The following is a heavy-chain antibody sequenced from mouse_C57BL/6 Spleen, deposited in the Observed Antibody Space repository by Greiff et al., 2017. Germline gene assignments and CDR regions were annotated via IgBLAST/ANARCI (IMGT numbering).Heavy chain of an antibody. V-gene: IGHV1-64*01. D-gene: IGHD1-1*01. CDR2: IHPDSGRT. J-gene: IGHJ3*01. CDR3: AASGSRYGAWFAY. CDR1: GYTFTSYW. Sequence: QVQLQQPGAELVKPGASVKLSCKASGYTFTSYWMHWVMQRPGQGLAWIGMIHPDSGRTTYNEKFKSKATLTVDKSSSTAYMQLSSLTSEDSAVYYCAASGSRYGAWFAYWGQGTLVTVSA.